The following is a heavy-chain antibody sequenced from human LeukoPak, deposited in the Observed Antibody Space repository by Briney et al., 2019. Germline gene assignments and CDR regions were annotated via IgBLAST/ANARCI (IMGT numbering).Heavy chain of an antibody. CDR1: GFTFSSYE. CDR2: ISSSGSTI. J-gene: IGHJ3*02. V-gene: IGHV3-48*03. Sequence: GGSLRLSCAASGFTFSSYEMNWVRQAPGKGLEWVSYISSSGSTIYYADSVKGRFTISRDNAKNSLYLQMNSLRAEDTAVYYCAKRPSGSFPFAFDIWGQGTMVTVSS. CDR3: AKRPSGSFPFAFDI. D-gene: IGHD1-26*01.